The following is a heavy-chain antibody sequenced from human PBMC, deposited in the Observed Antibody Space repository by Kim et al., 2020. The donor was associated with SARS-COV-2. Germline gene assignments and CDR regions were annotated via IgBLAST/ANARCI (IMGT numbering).Heavy chain of an antibody. V-gene: IGHV4-39*02. Sequence: SPSLKRRLTISVGTSKRQFSLKLGSVTAADTAVYYCARENRRYTYGSLDYWGQGTLVTVSS. D-gene: IGHD5-18*01. J-gene: IGHJ4*02. CDR3: ARENRRYTYGSLDY.